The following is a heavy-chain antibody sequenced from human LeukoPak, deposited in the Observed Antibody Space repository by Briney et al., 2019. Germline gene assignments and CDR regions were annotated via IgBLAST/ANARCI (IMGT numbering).Heavy chain of an antibody. D-gene: IGHD3-3*01. CDR3: ARTRDFWSGYFDY. Sequence: SQTLSLTCAVLGVSIISATSCWSWTRHPPGKGLGWIGYILHSGSTYYNPSLKSRVTISIDTSKSQFSLKLSSVTAADTAVYYCARTRDFWSGYFDYWGQGTLVTVSS. CDR2: ILHSGST. CDR1: GVSIISATSC. J-gene: IGHJ4*02. V-gene: IGHV4-30-2*01.